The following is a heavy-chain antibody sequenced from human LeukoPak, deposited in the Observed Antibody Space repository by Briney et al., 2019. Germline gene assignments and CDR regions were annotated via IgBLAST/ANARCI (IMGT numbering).Heavy chain of an antibody. V-gene: IGHV3-23*01. CDR1: GFIFSSSA. CDR2: IIDTGGST. CDR3: ARRSSGGSWVFDY. J-gene: IGHJ4*02. Sequence: GGSLRLSCAASGFIFSSSAMSWVRQAPGKGLEWVSGIIDTGGSTYYADSVQGRFTISRDNSKNTLYLLMNSLRAEDTAVYYCARRSSGGSWVFDYWGQGTLVTVSS. D-gene: IGHD2-15*01.